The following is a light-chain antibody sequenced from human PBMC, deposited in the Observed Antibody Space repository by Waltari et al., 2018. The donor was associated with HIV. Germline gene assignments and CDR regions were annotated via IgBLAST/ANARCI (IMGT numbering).Light chain of an antibody. V-gene: IGLV1-44*01. Sequence: QSVLTQPPSASGTPGQRVTISCSGSDSNIGSNTVNWYQQVPGTAPKLLIYGNRLRPSGVPDRFSGSQSGASASLAISGLQSEDETDYYCAAWDDRLKEYVLGTGTQVTVL. J-gene: IGLJ1*01. CDR2: GNR. CDR1: DSNIGSNT. CDR3: AAWDDRLKEYV.